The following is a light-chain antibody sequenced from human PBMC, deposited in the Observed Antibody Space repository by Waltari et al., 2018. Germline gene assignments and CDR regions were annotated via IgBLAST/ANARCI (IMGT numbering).Light chain of an antibody. CDR2: EAS. CDR1: QTIGTS. CDR3: QQYNLYPWT. Sequence: IQMTQSPSTLSASIGDRVTITCRASQTIGTSLAWFQQKPGNAPNLLIYEASNLERGVPSRFSGSASGTEFTLTVTSLQPDDVATYYCQQYNLYPWTFGQGTKVDI. V-gene: IGKV1-5*03. J-gene: IGKJ1*01.